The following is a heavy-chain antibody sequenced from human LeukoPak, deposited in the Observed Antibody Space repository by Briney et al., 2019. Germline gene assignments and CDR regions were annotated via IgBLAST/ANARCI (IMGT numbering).Heavy chain of an antibody. CDR3: AKVSRIVATITFDY. V-gene: IGHV3-23*01. CDR2: ISGSGGST. CDR1: GFTFSSYA. J-gene: IGHJ4*02. Sequence: HPGGSLRLSCAASGFTFSSYAMSWVRQAPGKGLEWVSAISGSGGSTYYADSVKGRFTTSRENSKNTLYLQMNSLRAEDTAVYYCAKVSRIVATITFDYWGQGTLVTVSS. D-gene: IGHD5-12*01.